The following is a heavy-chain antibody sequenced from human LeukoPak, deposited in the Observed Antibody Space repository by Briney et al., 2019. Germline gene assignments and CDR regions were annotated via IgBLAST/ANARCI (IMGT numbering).Heavy chain of an antibody. CDR3: ARGGGGSKWGYYYYYMDV. J-gene: IGHJ6*03. V-gene: IGHV4-38-2*02. CDR2: IHHSGRT. D-gene: IGHD1-26*01. Sequence: SETLSLTCTVSGYSISSDYYWGWIRQPPGKGLEWIGSIHHSGRTYYNPSLKSRVTISVDTSKNQFSLKLSSVTAADTAVYYCARGGGGSKWGYYYYYMDVWGKGTTVTISS. CDR1: GYSISSDYY.